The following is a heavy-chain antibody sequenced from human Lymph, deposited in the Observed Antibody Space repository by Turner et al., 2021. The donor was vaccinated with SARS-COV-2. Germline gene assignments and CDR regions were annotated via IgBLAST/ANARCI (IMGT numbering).Heavy chain of an antibody. V-gene: IGHV4-34*01. J-gene: IGHJ6*02. CDR3: CRGVIEVAGTYPIQVYYYYGMDV. D-gene: IGHD6-19*01. CDR1: CGSFSDYY. CDR2: INHSGST. Sequence: QVPLEQCGAGLCKPSETRSRSCAVECGSFSDYYRRWIRQPPGKGLEWMGEINHSGSTNYKPSIKSRVTILVDTSTNQSALKLNSVIAADTAVYYCCRGVIEVAGTYPIQVYYYYGMDVWGQGTTVTVSS.